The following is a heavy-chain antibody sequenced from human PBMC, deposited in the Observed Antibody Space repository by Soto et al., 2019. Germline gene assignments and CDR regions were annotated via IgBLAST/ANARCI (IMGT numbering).Heavy chain of an antibody. CDR3: AKDLTRQLAYWLDP. D-gene: IGHD6-6*01. CDR1: GFSFAGYY. J-gene: IGHJ5*02. Sequence: ASVKVSCKASGFSFAGYYIHWLRQAPGQGLEWMGWINAHSGGTEYAQKFQGRVTLTRDTSIATAYLTLTSLTSDDTALYYCAKDLTRQLAYWLDPWGQGTQVTVPS. CDR2: INAHSGGT. V-gene: IGHV1-2*02.